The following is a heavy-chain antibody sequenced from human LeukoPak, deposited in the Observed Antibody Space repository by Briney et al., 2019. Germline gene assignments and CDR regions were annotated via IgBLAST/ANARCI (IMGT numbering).Heavy chain of an antibody. D-gene: IGHD3-22*01. Sequence: PGGSLRLSCAASGFTFSSYWMSWVRQAPGQGLGWVANIKQDGSEKYYVHSVKGRFTISRDNAKNSLYLQMNSLRAEDTAVYYCARDRSYYDSSGPFGIDYWGQGTLVTVSS. CDR1: GFTFSSYW. J-gene: IGHJ4*02. V-gene: IGHV3-7*01. CDR2: IKQDGSEK. CDR3: ARDRSYYDSSGPFGIDY.